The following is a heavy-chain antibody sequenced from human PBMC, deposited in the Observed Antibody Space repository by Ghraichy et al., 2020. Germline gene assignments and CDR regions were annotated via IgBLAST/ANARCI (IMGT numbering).Heavy chain of an antibody. CDR2: VNTGNGDT. CDR1: GYTFTTYP. Sequence: ASVKVSCKASGYTFTTYPMHWVRQAPGQRLEWMGWVNTGNGDTTYSQKIQGRVTITRDTSASTAYMELSSLRSEDTAVYYCARDLWSWYLDYWGQGTPVTVSS. D-gene: IGHD3-16*01. CDR3: ARDLWSWYLDY. V-gene: IGHV1-3*04. J-gene: IGHJ4*02.